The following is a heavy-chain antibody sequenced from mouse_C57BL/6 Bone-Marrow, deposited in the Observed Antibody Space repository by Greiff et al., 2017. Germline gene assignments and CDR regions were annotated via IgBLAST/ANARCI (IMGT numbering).Heavy chain of an antibody. V-gene: IGHV1-64*01. D-gene: IGHD2-1*01. CDR1: GYTFTSYW. J-gene: IGHJ3*01. CDR3: AREVYGNYFFAY. CDR2: IHPNSGST. Sequence: QVQLQQPGAELVKPGASVKLSCKASGYTFTSYWMHWVKQRPGQGLEWIGMIHPNSGSTNYNEKFKSKATLTVDKSSSTAYMQLSSLTSEDSAVYYCAREVYGNYFFAYWGQGTLVTVSA.